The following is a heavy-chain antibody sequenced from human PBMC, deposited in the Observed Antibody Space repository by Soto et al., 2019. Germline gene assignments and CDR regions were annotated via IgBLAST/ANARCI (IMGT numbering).Heavy chain of an antibody. CDR3: ARVGGGSYYYYYYAMDV. D-gene: IGHD1-26*01. J-gene: IGHJ6*02. CDR1: GGSISSYY. CDR2: IYYSGST. Sequence: VKTSETLSLNCTVSGGSISSYYWSWIRQPPGKGLEWIGYIYYSGSTNYNPSLKSRVTISVDTSKNQFSLKLSSVTAADTAVYYCARVGGGSYYYYYYAMDVWGQGTTVTVSS. V-gene: IGHV4-59*01.